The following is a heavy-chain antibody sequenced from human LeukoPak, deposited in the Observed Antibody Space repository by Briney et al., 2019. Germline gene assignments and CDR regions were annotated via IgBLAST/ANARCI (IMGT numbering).Heavy chain of an antibody. CDR2: IYYSGST. CDR1: GGSISSYY. V-gene: IGHV4-59*08. CDR3: ARQLLWFGESPFDP. Sequence: SETLSLTCTVSGGSISSYYWSWIRQPPGKGLEWIGYIYYSGSTNYNPSLKSRVTISVDTSKNQFSLKLSSVTAADTAVYYCARQLLWFGESPFDPWGQGTLVTVSS. D-gene: IGHD3-10*01. J-gene: IGHJ5*02.